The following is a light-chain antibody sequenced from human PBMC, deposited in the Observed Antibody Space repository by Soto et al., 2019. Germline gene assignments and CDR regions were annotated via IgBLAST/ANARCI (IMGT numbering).Light chain of an antibody. CDR3: QQLNSYPLT. CDR1: QGISSY. Sequence: DIQLTQSPPFLSASVGDRVTITCRASQGISSYLAWSQQKPGKVPKLLIYAASTLQSGVPSRFSGSGSGTEFTLTISSLQPEDFATYYCQQLNSYPLTFGGGTKVDIK. V-gene: IGKV1-9*01. J-gene: IGKJ4*01. CDR2: AAS.